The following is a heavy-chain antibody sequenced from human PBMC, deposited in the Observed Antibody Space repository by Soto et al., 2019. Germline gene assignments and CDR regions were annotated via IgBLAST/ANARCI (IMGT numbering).Heavy chain of an antibody. V-gene: IGHV3-53*02. D-gene: IGHD3-22*01. Sequence: EVQLVETGGGLIQPGGSLRLSCAASGFTVSSNYMSWVRQAPGKGLEWVSVIYSGGSTYYADSVKGRFTISRDNSKNTLYLQMNSMRAEDTAVYYCARTSSYYSPDYWGQGTLVTVSS. CDR3: ARTSSYYSPDY. CDR2: IYSGGST. CDR1: GFTVSSNY. J-gene: IGHJ4*02.